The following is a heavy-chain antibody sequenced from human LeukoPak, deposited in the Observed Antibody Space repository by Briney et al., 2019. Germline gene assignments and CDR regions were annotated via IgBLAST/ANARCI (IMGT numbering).Heavy chain of an antibody. D-gene: IGHD3-16*01. CDR3: ARGPYDGTFYFDS. J-gene: IGHJ4*02. CDR1: GGTFGSYG. CDR2: TIPIRGMT. V-gene: IGHV1-69*04. Sequence: SVKVSCKISGGTFGSYGISWVRQAPGQGLEWMGRTIPIRGMTNYAQKFQGRVTITADTSTSTAYMELSSLTSEGTAVYFCARGPYDGTFYFDSWGQGTLVIVSS.